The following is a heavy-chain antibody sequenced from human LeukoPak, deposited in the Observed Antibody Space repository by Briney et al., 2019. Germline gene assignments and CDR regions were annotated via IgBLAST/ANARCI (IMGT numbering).Heavy chain of an antibody. CDR2: IREDGTEK. CDR3: ARDSVVPAAIDAFDI. Sequence: PGGSLRLSCTASGFTFSGAWMTWVRQAPGKGLEWVANIREDGTEKNYVDSVKGRFTISRDNAKNSLYLQMNSLRAEDTALYYCARDSVVPAAIDAFDIWGQGTMVTVSS. CDR1: GFTFSGAW. D-gene: IGHD2-2*01. J-gene: IGHJ3*02. V-gene: IGHV3-7*03.